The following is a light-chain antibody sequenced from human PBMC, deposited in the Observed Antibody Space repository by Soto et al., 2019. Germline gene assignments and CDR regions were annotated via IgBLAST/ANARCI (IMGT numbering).Light chain of an antibody. CDR1: QSLSSSQ. Sequence: EIVLTQSPGTLSLSPGERATLSCRASQSLSSSQLAWYQQKPGQAPRLLIHDASSRATGISDRFTGSGSGTDFTLTITTLEPEDFAVYYCQQRNDWPLTFGGGTKVEIK. J-gene: IGKJ4*01. V-gene: IGKV3D-20*02. CDR2: DAS. CDR3: QQRNDWPLT.